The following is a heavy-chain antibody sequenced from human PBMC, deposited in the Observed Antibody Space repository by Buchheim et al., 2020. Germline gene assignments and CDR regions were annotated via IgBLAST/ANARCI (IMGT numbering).Heavy chain of an antibody. D-gene: IGHD3-3*01. J-gene: IGHJ6*02. V-gene: IGHV1-2*02. CDR3: ARDRGYDFWSGYPIFGYYYYGMDV. CDR1: GYTFTGYY. Sequence: QVQLVQSGAEVKKPGASVEVSCKASGYTFTGYYMHWVRQAPGQGLEWMGWINPNSGGTNYAQKFQGRVTMTRDTSISTAYLELSRLRSDDTAVYYCARDRGYDFWSGYPIFGYYYYGMDVWGQGTT. CDR2: INPNSGGT.